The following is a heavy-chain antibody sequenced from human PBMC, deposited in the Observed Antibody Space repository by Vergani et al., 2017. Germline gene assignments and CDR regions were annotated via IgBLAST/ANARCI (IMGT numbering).Heavy chain of an antibody. Sequence: EVDLVESGGGLAQPGGSLRLSCEASGITFWKFGMHWVRQGPGKGLEWVSGISWNSGAVDYADSVRGRFTISRDNAKNSLFLEMNSLRLEDTAFYYCAKGLGSSWFPFDHWGQGTLVTVSS. CDR1: GITFWKFG. V-gene: IGHV3-9*01. D-gene: IGHD6-13*01. J-gene: IGHJ4*02. CDR2: ISWNSGAV. CDR3: AKGLGSSWFPFDH.